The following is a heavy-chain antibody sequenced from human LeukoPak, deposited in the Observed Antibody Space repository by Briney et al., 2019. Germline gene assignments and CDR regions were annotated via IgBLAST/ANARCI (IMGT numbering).Heavy chain of an antibody. CDR1: GGSITNSTYY. D-gene: IGHD2-8*01. J-gene: IGHJ4*02. CDR3: ARYFTGYFDY. Sequence: PSETLSLTCSVSGGSITNSTYYWGWIRQPPGKGLECIGTIDYSGSTYYNPSLRSRVTISIDTSKSQFSMKLSSVTAADTAVYYCARYFTGYFDYWGQGTLVTVS. V-gene: IGHV4-39*01. CDR2: IDYSGST.